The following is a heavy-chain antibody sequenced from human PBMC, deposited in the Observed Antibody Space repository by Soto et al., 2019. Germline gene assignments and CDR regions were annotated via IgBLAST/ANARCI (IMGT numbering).Heavy chain of an antibody. D-gene: IGHD6-13*01. J-gene: IGHJ4*02. CDR1: GGSISSTTYY. CDR2: IFYSGNT. V-gene: IGHV4-39*01. CDR3: ARLPGIAAAKSY. Sequence: SETLSLTCTVSGGSISSTTYYWGWSRQPPGKGLEWIGSIFYSGNTYYNPSLKSRVTISVDTSKNQFSLNLSSVTAADTAVYYCARLPGIAAAKSYWGQGTLVTVSS.